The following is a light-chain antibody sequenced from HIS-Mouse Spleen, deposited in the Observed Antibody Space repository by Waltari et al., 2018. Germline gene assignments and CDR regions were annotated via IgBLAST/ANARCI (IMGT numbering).Light chain of an antibody. V-gene: IGLV6-57*02. CDR1: SGSIASNY. Sequence: NFMLTQPHSVSESPGKTVTISCTGSSGSIASNYVQWYQQRPGSAPTTVIYEDNQRPSVFPVRFSGSIASSSNSASLTISGLKTEDEADYYCQSYDSSNSWVFGGGTKLTVL. J-gene: IGLJ3*02. CDR2: EDN. CDR3: QSYDSSNSWV.